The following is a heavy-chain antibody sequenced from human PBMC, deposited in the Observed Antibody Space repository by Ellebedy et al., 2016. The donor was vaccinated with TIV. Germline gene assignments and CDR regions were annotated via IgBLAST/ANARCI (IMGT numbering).Heavy chain of an antibody. V-gene: IGHV1-24*01. Sequence: AASVKVSCKVSGYTLTELSMPWVRQAPGKGLEWMGGFDPEDGETIYAQKFQGRVTMTEDTSTDTAYMELSSLRSEDTAVYYCATDLKGGNPADFGFWGQGTLVTVSS. D-gene: IGHD1-14*01. J-gene: IGHJ4*02. CDR2: FDPEDGET. CDR1: GYTLTELS. CDR3: ATDLKGGNPADFGF.